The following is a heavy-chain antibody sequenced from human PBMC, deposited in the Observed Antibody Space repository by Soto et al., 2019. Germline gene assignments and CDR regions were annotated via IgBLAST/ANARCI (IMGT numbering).Heavy chain of an antibody. V-gene: IGHV3-23*01. CDR1: GFTFSSYA. D-gene: IGHD6-13*01. CDR3: AKGPGIAAAGTPGFDD. Sequence: GGSLRLSCAASGFTFSSYAMSWVRQAPGKGLEWVSAISGSGGSTYYADSVEGRFTISRDNSKNTLYLQMNSLRAEDTAVYYCAKGPGIAAAGTPGFDDWGQGTLVTVSS. CDR2: ISGSGGST. J-gene: IGHJ4*02.